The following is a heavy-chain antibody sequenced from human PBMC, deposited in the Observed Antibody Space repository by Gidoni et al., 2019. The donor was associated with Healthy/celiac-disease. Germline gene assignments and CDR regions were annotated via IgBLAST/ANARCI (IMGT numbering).Heavy chain of an antibody. CDR3: ARLVAVAGTDY. J-gene: IGHJ4*02. V-gene: IGHV3-21*01. CDR1: GFTFSSYS. CDR2: SSSSSSYI. D-gene: IGHD6-19*01. Sequence: EVQLVESGGGLVKPGGSLRLSCAASGFTFSSYSMNWVRQAPGKGLEWVASSSSSSSYIYYADSVKGRFTISRDNAKNSLYLQMNSLRAEDTAVYYCARLVAVAGTDYWGQGTLVTVSS.